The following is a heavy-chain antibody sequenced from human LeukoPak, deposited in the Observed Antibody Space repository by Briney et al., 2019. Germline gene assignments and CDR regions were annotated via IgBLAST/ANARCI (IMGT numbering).Heavy chain of an antibody. V-gene: IGHV1-2*02. CDR3: ARDAPDYYDSSGYNSPHFDY. CDR2: INPNSGGT. Sequence: GASVKVSCKASGYTFTGYYMHWVRQAPGQGLEWMGWINPNSGGTNYAQKFQGRVTMTRDTSISTAYMELSRLGSDDTAVYYCARDAPDYYDSSGYNSPHFDYWGQGTLVTVSS. D-gene: IGHD3-22*01. J-gene: IGHJ4*02. CDR1: GYTFTGYY.